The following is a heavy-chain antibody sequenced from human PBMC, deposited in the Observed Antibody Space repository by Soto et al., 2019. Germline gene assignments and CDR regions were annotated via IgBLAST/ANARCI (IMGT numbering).Heavy chain of an antibody. CDR3: ARGPDSGYYYFEY. J-gene: IGHJ4*02. V-gene: IGHV3-48*03. CDR1: GFSFSGYE. D-gene: IGHD3-22*01. CDR2: ISISGATT. Sequence: EVQLVESGGGLVQPGGSLRLSCSASGFSFSGYEMNWVRQAPGKGLEWLSYISISGATTYYADSVKGRFTISRDNAENSLDLQMNSLRVEDTAVYYCARGPDSGYYYFEYWGQGTLVTVSS.